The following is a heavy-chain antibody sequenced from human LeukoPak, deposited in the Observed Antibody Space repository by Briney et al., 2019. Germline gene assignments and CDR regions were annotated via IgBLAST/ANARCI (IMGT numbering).Heavy chain of an antibody. D-gene: IGHD3-22*01. CDR1: GGSISSYY. CDR2: IYYSGST. Sequence: SETLSLTCTVSGGSISSYYWSWIRQPPGKGLEWIGYIYYSGSTNYNPSLKSRVTISVDTSKNQFSLKLSSVTAADTAVYYRARVRWLFFDNYYYYMDVWGKGTTVTVSS. CDR3: ARVRWLFFDNYYYYMDV. V-gene: IGHV4-59*01. J-gene: IGHJ6*03.